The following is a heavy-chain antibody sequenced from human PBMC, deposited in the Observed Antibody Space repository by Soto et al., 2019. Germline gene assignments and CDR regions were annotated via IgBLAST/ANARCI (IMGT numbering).Heavy chain of an antibody. CDR2: ISRSDYT. J-gene: IGHJ4*02. D-gene: IGHD3-22*01. CDR3: AREDSIIIPAVSDF. CDR1: GFAFNNYG. Sequence: GGSLRLSCTVSGFAFNNYGINWVRQAPGKGLEWVSSISRSDYTYYSDSVKGRFTISRDNAKNSVSLQMNTLRVEDTAVYYCAREDSIIIPAVSDFWGLGTLVTVSS. V-gene: IGHV3-21*01.